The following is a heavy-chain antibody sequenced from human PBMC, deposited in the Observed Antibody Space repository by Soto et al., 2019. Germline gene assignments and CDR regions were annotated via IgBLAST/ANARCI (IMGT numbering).Heavy chain of an antibody. D-gene: IGHD4-17*01. J-gene: IGHJ3*01. Sequence: QVQLQESGPGLVKPSETLSLTCTVSGGSISGYYWSWIRQPAGKRLEWIGRIYASGNTNKNPSLKSRVTISVDTSKNQFSLRLNSVTAADTAVYYCARVGRTRATVTTDAFDVWGQGTKVPVS. CDR1: GGSISGYY. V-gene: IGHV4-4*07. CDR3: ARVGRTRATVTTDAFDV. CDR2: IYASGNT.